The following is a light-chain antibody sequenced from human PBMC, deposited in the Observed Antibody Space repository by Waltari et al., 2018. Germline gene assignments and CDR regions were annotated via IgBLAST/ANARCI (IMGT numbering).Light chain of an antibody. CDR2: AAS. Sequence: DIQMTQSPSSLSASVGDRVTITCRASQSISNYLNWYQQKPGKAPKLLIYAASSLQSGVPSRFSGSGSGTDFTLTISSLQPEDFVTYYCQQSYSTLWTFGQGTKVEIK. J-gene: IGKJ1*01. V-gene: IGKV1-39*01. CDR1: QSISNY. CDR3: QQSYSTLWT.